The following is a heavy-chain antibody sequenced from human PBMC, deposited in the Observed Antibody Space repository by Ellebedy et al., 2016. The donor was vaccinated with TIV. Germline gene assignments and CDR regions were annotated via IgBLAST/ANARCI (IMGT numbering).Heavy chain of an antibody. V-gene: IGHV1-2*04. CDR3: ARGSPRLGARIVSGNWFDP. Sequence: ASVKVSXKASGYTFTGYYMHWVRQAPGQGLEWMGWVNPNSGGTNYAQKFQGWVTMTRDTSTSTVYMELSSLRSDDTAVYYCARGSPRLGARIVSGNWFDPWGQGTLVTVSS. D-gene: IGHD2-15*01. J-gene: IGHJ5*02. CDR1: GYTFTGYY. CDR2: VNPNSGGT.